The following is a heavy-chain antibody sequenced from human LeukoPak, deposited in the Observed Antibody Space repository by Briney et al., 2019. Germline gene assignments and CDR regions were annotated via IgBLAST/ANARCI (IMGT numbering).Heavy chain of an antibody. CDR3: ARVRGSYRYYFDY. CDR2: IYTSGST. D-gene: IGHD1-26*01. V-gene: IGHV4-61*02. J-gene: IGHJ4*02. CDR1: GGSISSGSYY. Sequence: SETLSLTCTVSGGSISSGSYYWSWIRQPAGKGLEWIGRIYTSGSTNYNPSLKSRVTISVDTSKNQFSLKLSSVTAADTAVYYCARVRGSYRYYFDYWGQGTLVTVSS.